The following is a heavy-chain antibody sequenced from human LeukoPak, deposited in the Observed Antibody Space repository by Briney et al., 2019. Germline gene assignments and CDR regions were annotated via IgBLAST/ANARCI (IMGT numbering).Heavy chain of an antibody. Sequence: PSETLSLTCTVSGGSISSSSYYWGWIRQPPGKGLEWIGSIYYSGSTYYNPSLKSRVTISVDTSKNQFSLKLSSVTAADTAVYYCARALSSRYCSGGSCYVRFDPWGQGTLVTVSS. D-gene: IGHD2-15*01. CDR3: ARALSSRYCSGGSCYVRFDP. CDR2: IYYSGST. V-gene: IGHV4-39*07. J-gene: IGHJ5*02. CDR1: GGSISSSSYY.